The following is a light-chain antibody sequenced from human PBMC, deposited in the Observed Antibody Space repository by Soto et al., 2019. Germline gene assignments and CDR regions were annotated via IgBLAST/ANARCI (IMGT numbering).Light chain of an antibody. CDR1: RSISSW. J-gene: IGKJ4*01. CDR3: QQYNSYPLT. V-gene: IGKV1-5*01. CDR2: DAS. Sequence: DIQMTQSPSTLAASVGDRVTITCRASRSISSWLAWYQQKPGKAPKLLIYDASSLESGVPSRFSGSGSGTEFTLTISSLQPDDSATYFCQQYNSYPLTFGGGTKVDIK.